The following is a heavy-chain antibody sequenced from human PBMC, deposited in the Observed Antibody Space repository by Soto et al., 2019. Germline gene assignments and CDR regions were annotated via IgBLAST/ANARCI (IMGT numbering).Heavy chain of an antibody. V-gene: IGHV1-3*05. J-gene: IGHJ4*02. D-gene: IGHD5-12*01. CDR1: GYTFTNYA. Sequence: VQLVQSGAEEKKPGASVKVSCKASGYTFTNYAMHWVRQAPGQRLEWMGWINAGNGNTKYSQKFQGRVTITRDTSASTAYMELSSLRSEDTAVYYCARVSGYYLPDYWGQGTLVTVSS. CDR2: INAGNGNT. CDR3: ARVSGYYLPDY.